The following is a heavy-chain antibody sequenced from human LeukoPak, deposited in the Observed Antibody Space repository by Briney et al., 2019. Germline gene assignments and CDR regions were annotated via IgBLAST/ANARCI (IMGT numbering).Heavy chain of an antibody. D-gene: IGHD6-13*01. CDR1: GYTFTCYY. V-gene: IGHV1-2*06. J-gene: IGHJ6*02. CDR3: ARQQLVPYYYYYGMDV. Sequence: ASVKVSCKASGYTFTCYYMHWVRQAPGQGLEWMGRINPNSGATNYAQKFQGRVTMTRDTSISTAYMELSRLRSDDTAVYYCARQQLVPYYYYYGMDVWGQGTTVTVSS. CDR2: INPNSGAT.